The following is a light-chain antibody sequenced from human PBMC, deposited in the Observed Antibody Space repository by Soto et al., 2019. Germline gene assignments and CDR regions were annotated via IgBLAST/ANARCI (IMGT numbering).Light chain of an antibody. J-gene: IGKJ1*01. CDR2: GAS. Sequence: AVQLTQSPSSLSASVGDRVTITCRASQGIRTDLGWYQQKPGKAPKVLIFGASTLQSGVPSRFSGSGSGKDFTLTISSFQHEDLGTNYSLQDLCYHQTLGQGTKADIK. CDR1: QGIRTD. CDR3: LQDLCYHQT. V-gene: IGKV1-6*01.